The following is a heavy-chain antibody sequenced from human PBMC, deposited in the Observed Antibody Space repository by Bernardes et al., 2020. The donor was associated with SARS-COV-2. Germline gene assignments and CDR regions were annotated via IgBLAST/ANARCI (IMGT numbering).Heavy chain of an antibody. V-gene: IGHV1-24*01. CDR2: FDPEDGET. D-gene: IGHD6-19*01. CDR3: ATVPPFISGWYLSVHPNWFDP. Sequence: ASVKVSCKVSGYTLTELSMHWVRQAPGKGLEWMGGFDPEDGETIYAQKFQGRVTMTEDTSTDTAYMELSSLRSEDTAVYYGATVPPFISGWYLSVHPNWFDPWGQGTLVTVSS. J-gene: IGHJ5*02. CDR1: GYTLTELS.